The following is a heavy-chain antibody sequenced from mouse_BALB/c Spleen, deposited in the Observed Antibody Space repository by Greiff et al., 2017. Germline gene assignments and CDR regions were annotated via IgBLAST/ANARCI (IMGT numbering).Heavy chain of an antibody. CDR3: VLRYFDY. CDR1: GFTFNTYA. V-gene: IGHV10-1*02. CDR2: IRSKSNNYAT. Sequence: EVKLVESGGGLVQPKGSLKLSCAASGFTFNTYAMNWVRQAPGKGLEWVARIRSKSNNYATYYADSVKDRFTISRDDSQSMLYLQMNNLKTEDTAMYYCVLRYFDYWGQGTTLTVSS. J-gene: IGHJ2*01.